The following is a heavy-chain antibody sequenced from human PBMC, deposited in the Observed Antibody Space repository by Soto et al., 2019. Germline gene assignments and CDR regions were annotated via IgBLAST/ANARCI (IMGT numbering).Heavy chain of an antibody. V-gene: IGHV4-31*03. D-gene: IGHD6-13*01. J-gene: IGHJ5*02. Sequence: SETLSLTCIVSGGSISSNDFYWSWIRQHPGKGLEWIGYIYYSGNTYYNPSLKSRVTILVDTSKNQFSLKVSSVTAADTAVYYCARLSGSSQSSFDPWGQGTLVTLSS. CDR3: ARLSGSSQSSFDP. CDR2: IYYSGNT. CDR1: GGSISSNDFY.